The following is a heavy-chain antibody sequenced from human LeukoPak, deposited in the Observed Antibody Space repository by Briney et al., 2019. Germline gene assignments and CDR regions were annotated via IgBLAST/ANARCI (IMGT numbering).Heavy chain of an antibody. J-gene: IGHJ3*02. D-gene: IGHD3-22*01. Sequence: ASVKVSCKASGYTFTGYYMHWVRQAPGQGLEWMGWINPNSGGTNYAQKFQGRVTMTRDTSTSTVYLELNSLRSEDTAVYYCARSKVAYYYDSSGYYRVDDAFDIWGQGTMVTVSS. CDR1: GYTFTGYY. V-gene: IGHV1-2*02. CDR3: ARSKVAYYYDSSGYYRVDDAFDI. CDR2: INPNSGGT.